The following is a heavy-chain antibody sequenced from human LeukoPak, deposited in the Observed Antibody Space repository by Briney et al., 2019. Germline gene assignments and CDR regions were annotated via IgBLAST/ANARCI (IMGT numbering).Heavy chain of an antibody. Sequence: PSETLSLTCTVSGGSVSSSNYYWGWIRQPPGKGLEWIGSIYYSGNTFYNPSLKSRVTISVDTSKNQFSLKLSSVTAADTALYYCARVVRSGWYGPGYYYYGMDVWGQGTTVTVSS. V-gene: IGHV4-39*07. CDR3: ARVVRSGWYGPGYYYYGMDV. J-gene: IGHJ6*02. D-gene: IGHD6-19*01. CDR1: GGSVSSSNYY. CDR2: IYYSGNT.